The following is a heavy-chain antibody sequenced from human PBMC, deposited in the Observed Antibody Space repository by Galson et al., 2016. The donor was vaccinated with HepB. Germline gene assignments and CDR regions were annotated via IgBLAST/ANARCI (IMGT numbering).Heavy chain of an antibody. CDR2: IYHTGST. J-gene: IGHJ4*02. Sequence: SETLSLTCAVSGGSISSTHWWSWVRQAPGKGLEWLGDIYHTGSTNSRPSLRRRLTMSVDKVKNQFSRKLTSVTAADTAVYFCASFWYGGGRFFDYWGQGILVSVSS. V-gene: IGHV4-4*02. CDR1: GGSISSTHW. CDR3: ASFWYGGGRFFDY. D-gene: IGHD3-10*01.